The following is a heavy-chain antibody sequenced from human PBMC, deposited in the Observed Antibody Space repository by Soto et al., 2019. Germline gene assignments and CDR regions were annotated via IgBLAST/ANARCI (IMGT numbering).Heavy chain of an antibody. CDR3: AKSANGYSYGCDAFDI. V-gene: IGHV3-23*01. J-gene: IGHJ3*02. Sequence: GGSLRLSCAASGFTFNIFAMTWVRQAPGKGLEWVSSIIGSGDYAKYTDSVQGRFTISRDNSRNTLYLQMNSLRSEDTAMYYCAKSANGYSYGCDAFDIWGQGTMVT. CDR2: IIGSGDYA. CDR1: GFTFNIFA. D-gene: IGHD5-18*01.